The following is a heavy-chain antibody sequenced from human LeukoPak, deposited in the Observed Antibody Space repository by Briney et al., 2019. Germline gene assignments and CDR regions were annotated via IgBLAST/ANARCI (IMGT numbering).Heavy chain of an antibody. CDR2: IYNTGST. CDR1: GGSISNYY. V-gene: IGHV4-59*01. D-gene: IGHD3-22*01. Sequence: SATLSLTCTVSGGSISNYYCSWIRQPPGKGLEWIGYIYNTGSTDYNPSLKSRVTISVDTSRNQFSLKLTSVTAADTAVYYCARVTANYYDSSGYYCDYWGQGTLVTVSS. CDR3: ARVTANYYDSSGYYCDY. J-gene: IGHJ4*02.